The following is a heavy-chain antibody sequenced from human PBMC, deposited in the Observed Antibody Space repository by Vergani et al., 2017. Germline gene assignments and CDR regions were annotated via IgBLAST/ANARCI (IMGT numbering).Heavy chain of an antibody. J-gene: IGHJ4*02. CDR1: GYTFTGYY. CDR3: ARRTLGYCSGGSCYFDY. V-gene: IGHV1-2*02. D-gene: IGHD2-15*01. CDR2: INPNSGGT. Sequence: QVQLVQSGAEVKKPGASVKVSCKASGYTFTGYYMHWVRQAPGQGLEWRGCINPNSGGTNYAQKFQGRVTMTRDTSISTAYMELSRLRSDDTAVYYCARRTLGYCSGGSCYFDYWGQGTLVTVSS.